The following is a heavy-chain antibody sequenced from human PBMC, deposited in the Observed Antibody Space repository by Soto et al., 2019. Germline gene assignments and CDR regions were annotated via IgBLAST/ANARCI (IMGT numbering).Heavy chain of an antibody. J-gene: IGHJ3*02. Sequence: GGSLRLSCAASGFTFDDYAMHWVRQAPGKGLEWVSGISWNSGSIGYADSVKGRFTISRDNAKNSLYLQMNSLRAEGTALYYCAKDCGTWYSSGAVGAFDIWGQGTMVTVSS. V-gene: IGHV3-9*01. D-gene: IGHD6-25*01. CDR3: AKDCGTWYSSGAVGAFDI. CDR2: ISWNSGSI. CDR1: GFTFDDYA.